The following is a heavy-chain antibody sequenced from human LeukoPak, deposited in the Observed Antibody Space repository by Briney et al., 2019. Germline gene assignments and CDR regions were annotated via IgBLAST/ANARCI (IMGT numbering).Heavy chain of an antibody. V-gene: IGHV4-61*02. CDR3: ARQITGDLYYYYYMDV. CDR1: GGSISSGSYY. D-gene: IGHD7-27*01. Sequence: TLSLTCTVSGGSISSGSYYWSRIRQPAGKGLEGIGRIYTSGSTNYNPSLKSRVTISVDTSKNQFSLKLSSVTSADTAVYYCARQITGDLYYYYYMDVWGKGTTVTVSS. CDR2: IYTSGST. J-gene: IGHJ6*03.